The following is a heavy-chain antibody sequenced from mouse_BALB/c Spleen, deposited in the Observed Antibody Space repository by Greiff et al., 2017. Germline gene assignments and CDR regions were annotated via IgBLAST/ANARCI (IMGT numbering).Heavy chain of an antibody. Sequence: VQLQQSGTALARPGASVKMSCKASGYTFTSYWMHWVKQRPGQGLEWIGAIYPGNSDTSYNQKFKGKAKLTAVTSSSTAYMAPSSLTNEDSAVYYCTRSDYGSRMDYWGQGTSVTVSS. CDR3: TRSDYGSRMDY. D-gene: IGHD1-1*01. V-gene: IGHV1-5*01. J-gene: IGHJ4*01. CDR2: IYPGNSDT. CDR1: GYTFTSYW.